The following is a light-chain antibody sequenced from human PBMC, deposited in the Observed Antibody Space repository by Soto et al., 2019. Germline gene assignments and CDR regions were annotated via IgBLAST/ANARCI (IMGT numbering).Light chain of an antibody. J-gene: IGLJ3*02. Sequence: QAVVTQEPSFSVSPGGTVILTCGLTSGSVSTSYYPSWYQQSPGLAPRTLIYNTTTRSSGVPDRFSGSNSGNAATLSISRVEAGDEADYYCQVWDTVSDWVFGGGTQLTVL. CDR2: NTT. V-gene: IGLV8-61*01. CDR1: SGSVSTSYY. CDR3: QVWDTVSDWV.